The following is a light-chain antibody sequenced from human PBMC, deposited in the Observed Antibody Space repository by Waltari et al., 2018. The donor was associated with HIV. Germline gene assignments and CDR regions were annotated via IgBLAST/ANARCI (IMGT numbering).Light chain of an antibody. CDR2: RNN. J-gene: IGLJ3*02. V-gene: IGLV1-47*01. CDR1: SSNIGSNY. CDR3: AAWDDSLSGWV. Sequence: QSVLTQPPSASGTPGQRVTISCSGSSSNIGSNYVYWYQQLPGTTPKLLIYRNNRRPSGVPDRFSGSKSGTSASLAISVLRSEDEADYYWAAWDDSLSGWVFGGGTKLTVL.